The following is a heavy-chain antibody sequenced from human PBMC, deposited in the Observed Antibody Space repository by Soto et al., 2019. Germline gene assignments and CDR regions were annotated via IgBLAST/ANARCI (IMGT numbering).Heavy chain of an antibody. Sequence: QSGGSLRLSCSASGFTFSSYAMHWVRQAPGKGLEYVSAISSNGGSTYYADSVKGRFTISRDNSKNTLYLQMSSLRAEDTAVYYCVKDDDILTGIHYYYGMDVWGQGTTVTVSS. CDR3: VKDDDILTGIHYYYGMDV. CDR1: GFTFSSYA. CDR2: ISSNGGST. V-gene: IGHV3-64D*06. D-gene: IGHD3-9*01. J-gene: IGHJ6*02.